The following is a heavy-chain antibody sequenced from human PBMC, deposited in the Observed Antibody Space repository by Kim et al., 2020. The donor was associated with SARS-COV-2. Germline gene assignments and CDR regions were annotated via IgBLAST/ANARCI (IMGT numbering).Heavy chain of an antibody. V-gene: IGHV3-48*03. CDR3: ARGSYGSGMNDK. CDR2: ISSGGSSI. Sequence: GGSLRLSCAASGFNFNTYEMSWVRQAPGKGLQWVSYISSGGSSIYYADSVKGRFTISRDNAKSALYLQLNRLRVEDTAVYYCARGSYGSGMNDKWGQGTLVTVSS. CDR1: GFNFNTYE. J-gene: IGHJ4*02. D-gene: IGHD3-10*01.